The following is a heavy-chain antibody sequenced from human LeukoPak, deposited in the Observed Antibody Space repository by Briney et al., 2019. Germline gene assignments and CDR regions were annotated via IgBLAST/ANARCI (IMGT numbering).Heavy chain of an antibody. V-gene: IGHV3-21*01. CDR2: ISSSSSYI. J-gene: IGHJ6*03. CDR3: ARVGDYYYMDV. Sequence: TGGSLSLLCAASGFTFSSYSMQGVRQAPAKGLDWVSSISSSSSYIYYADSVKGRFTISRDNDKNSLYLQMNSLRAEDTAVYYCARVGDYYYMDVWGKGTTVTVSS. CDR1: GFTFSSYS.